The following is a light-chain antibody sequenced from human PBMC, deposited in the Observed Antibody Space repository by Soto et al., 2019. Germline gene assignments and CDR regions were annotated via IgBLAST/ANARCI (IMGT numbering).Light chain of an antibody. CDR3: QTWGTYVV. Sequence: QSVLTQSSSASASLGASVKLTCTLSSGHSTYAIAWHQQLPEKGPRYLMKVNSDGSHNKGDGIPDRFSGSSSGAERYLTISSLQSEDEADYYCQTWGTYVVFGGGTKVTVL. J-gene: IGLJ2*01. CDR1: SGHSTYA. V-gene: IGLV4-69*01. CDR2: VNSDGSH.